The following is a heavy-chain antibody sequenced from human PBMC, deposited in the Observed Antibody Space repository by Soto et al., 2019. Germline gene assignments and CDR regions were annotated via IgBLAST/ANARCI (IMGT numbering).Heavy chain of an antibody. CDR1: GFTFDDHA. Sequence: MQLVESGGGFVQPGRSLTLSCAASGFTFDDHAMHWVRQRPGKGLEWVSGINWNSATIDYAASVKGRFTISRDNAKNSVSLQMSGLRDEDTALYFCATMKRARLDSWGRGTVVTVSS. J-gene: IGHJ4*02. D-gene: IGHD3-3*01. CDR2: INWNSATI. CDR3: ATMKRARLDS. V-gene: IGHV3-9*01.